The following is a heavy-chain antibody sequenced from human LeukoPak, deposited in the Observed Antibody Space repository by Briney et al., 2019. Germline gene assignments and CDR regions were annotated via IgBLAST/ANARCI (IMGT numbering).Heavy chain of an antibody. Sequence: PSQTLSLTCTVSGGSISSGGYFWTWIRQQPGRGREWIGYIYYSGSTYYNPSLKSRVTISVDMSKNQFSLQLSSVTAADTAVYYCARAPYSSSSVDYWGQGTLVTVSS. CDR1: GGSISSGGYF. J-gene: IGHJ4*02. CDR2: IYYSGST. V-gene: IGHV4-31*03. CDR3: ARAPYSSSSVDY. D-gene: IGHD6-6*01.